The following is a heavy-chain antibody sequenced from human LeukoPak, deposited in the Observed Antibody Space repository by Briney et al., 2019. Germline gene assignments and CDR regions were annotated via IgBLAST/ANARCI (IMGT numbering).Heavy chain of an antibody. Sequence: GGSLRLSCAASGFTFSTYWMHWVRQAPGKGLVWVSHINSDGSSTNYADSVKGRFTVSRDNAKNTLYLQMNSLRAEDTAVYYCAGPMTEIDYWGQGTLVTVSS. CDR2: INSDGSST. CDR3: AGPMTEIDY. D-gene: IGHD2-21*02. J-gene: IGHJ4*02. CDR1: GFTFSTYW. V-gene: IGHV3-74*01.